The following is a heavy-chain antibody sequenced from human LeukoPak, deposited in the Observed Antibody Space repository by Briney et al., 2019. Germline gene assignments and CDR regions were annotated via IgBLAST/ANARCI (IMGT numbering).Heavy chain of an antibody. CDR3: ARHNFYYYGSGSYSPDAFDI. V-gene: IGHV4-59*01. D-gene: IGHD3-10*01. Sequence: SETLSLTCSVSGGSISSYYWSWIRQPPGKGLEWIGYSHYSGSTKYNPPLKSRVTISVDTSKNLISLKLSSVTAADTAVYYCARHNFYYYGSGSYSPDAFDIWGQGTMVTVSS. CDR2: SHYSGST. J-gene: IGHJ3*02. CDR1: GGSISSYY.